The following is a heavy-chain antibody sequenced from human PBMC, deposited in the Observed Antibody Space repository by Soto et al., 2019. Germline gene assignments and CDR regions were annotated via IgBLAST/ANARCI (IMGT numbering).Heavy chain of an antibody. CDR3: AKDLLGVNSIRLFDS. Sequence: GGSLRLSFAASGFTCSNYAMSGVRQAPGKGLEWVSGITGSGDSADYADSVKGRFTISRDNSKSTLSLQMTSLRAEDAAVYFCAKDLLGVNSIRLFDSWGQGTLVTVS. CDR1: GFTCSNYA. D-gene: IGHD3-10*01. V-gene: IGHV3-23*01. J-gene: IGHJ4*02. CDR2: ITGSGDSA.